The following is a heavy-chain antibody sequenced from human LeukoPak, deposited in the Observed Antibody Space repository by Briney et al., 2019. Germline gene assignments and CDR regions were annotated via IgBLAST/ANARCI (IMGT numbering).Heavy chain of an antibody. Sequence: PSETLSLTCTVSGGSISSYYWSWIRQPPGKGLEWIGYIYYSGSTNYNPSLKSRVTISVDTSKNQFSLKLSSVTAADTAVYYCARAGHSSGWYGGDFDYWGQGTLVTVSS. D-gene: IGHD6-19*01. CDR1: GGSISSYY. V-gene: IGHV4-59*01. CDR3: ARAGHSSGWYGGDFDY. CDR2: IYYSGST. J-gene: IGHJ4*02.